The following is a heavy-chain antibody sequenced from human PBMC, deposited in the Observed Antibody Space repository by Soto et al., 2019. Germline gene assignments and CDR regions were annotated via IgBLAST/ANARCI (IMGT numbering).Heavy chain of an antibody. CDR2: ICHSGKT. Sequence: QLQLQESGSGLVKPSQTLSLTCTVSGGSITIGGYCWSWIRQPPGQGLEWIGYICHSGKTYYNPSLKSRVTPSLVRSKNQFSLNLSSVTAADTAVYYCARVWFGESSWFDPWGQGTLVTVSS. D-gene: IGHD3-10*01. V-gene: IGHV4-30-2*01. J-gene: IGHJ5*02. CDR3: ARVWFGESSWFDP. CDR1: GGSITIGGYC.